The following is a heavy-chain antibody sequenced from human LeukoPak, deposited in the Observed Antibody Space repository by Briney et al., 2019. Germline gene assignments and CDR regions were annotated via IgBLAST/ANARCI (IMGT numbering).Heavy chain of an antibody. CDR3: ARLISDSSGYYPPYYFDY. D-gene: IGHD3-22*01. Sequence: GESLKISCKGSGYSFTTYWIGWVRQLPGKGLEWMGIIYPDDSDTRYSPSFQGQVTISADKSISTAYLQWSSLKDSDTAMYYCARLISDSSGYYPPYYFDYWGQGTLVTVSS. CDR2: IYPDDSDT. CDR1: GYSFTTYW. J-gene: IGHJ4*02. V-gene: IGHV5-51*01.